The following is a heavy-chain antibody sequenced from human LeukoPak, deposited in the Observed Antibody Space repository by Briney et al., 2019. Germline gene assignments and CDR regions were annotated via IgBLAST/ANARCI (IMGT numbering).Heavy chain of an antibody. Sequence: GGSLRLSCAASGFTFSSYWMSWVRQAPGKGLEWVANIKQDGSEKYYMDSVKGRFTISRDNAKNSLYLQMNSLRAEDTAVYYCARDRALYYDSSGYLYWGQGTLVTVSS. CDR2: IKQDGSEK. D-gene: IGHD3-22*01. V-gene: IGHV3-7*01. J-gene: IGHJ4*02. CDR3: ARDRALYYDSSGYLY. CDR1: GFTFSSYW.